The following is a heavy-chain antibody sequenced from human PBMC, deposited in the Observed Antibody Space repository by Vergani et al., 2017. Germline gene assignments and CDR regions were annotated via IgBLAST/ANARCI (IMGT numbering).Heavy chain of an antibody. CDR1: GFTFSNAW. Sequence: EVQLVESGGGLVKPGGSLRLSCAASGFTFSNAWMSWVRQAPGKGLEWVGRIKRKTDGGTTDYAAPMKDSFTISRDDSKNTLYLQMNSLKTEDTAVYYCTTGEGRVLHEYWGQGTLVTVSS. CDR3: TTGEGRVLHEY. V-gene: IGHV3-15*01. CDR2: IKRKTDGGTT. J-gene: IGHJ4*02. D-gene: IGHD3-10*01.